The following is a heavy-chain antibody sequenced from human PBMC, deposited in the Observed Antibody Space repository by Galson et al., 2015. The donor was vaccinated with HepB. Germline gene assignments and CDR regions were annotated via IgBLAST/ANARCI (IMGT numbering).Heavy chain of an antibody. J-gene: IGHJ4*02. D-gene: IGHD6-19*01. Sequence: SVKVSCKASGYTFTNFGISWVRQAPGQGLEWMGWISGHNGNTKYVEKFQGRFTTTTDTSTTTAYMELRGLRSDDTAVYYCVRDSAAVASTFDYWGQGTLVTVSS. CDR3: VRDSAAVASTFDY. CDR2: ISGHNGNT. V-gene: IGHV1-18*04. CDR1: GYTFTNFG.